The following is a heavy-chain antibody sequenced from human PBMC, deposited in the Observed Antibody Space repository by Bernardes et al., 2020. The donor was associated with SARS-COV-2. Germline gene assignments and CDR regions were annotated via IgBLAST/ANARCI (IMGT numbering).Heavy chain of an antibody. CDR1: GFTVSSNY. J-gene: IGHJ1*01. Sequence: GGSLRLSCAASGFTVSSNYMSWVRQAPGKGLEWVSVIYSGGSTYYADSVKGRFTISRDNSKNTLYLQMNSLRAEDTAVYYCATDRPGTYLDFWGQGTLVTVSS. CDR2: IYSGGST. V-gene: IGHV3-53*01. D-gene: IGHD3-9*01. CDR3: ATDRPGTYLDF.